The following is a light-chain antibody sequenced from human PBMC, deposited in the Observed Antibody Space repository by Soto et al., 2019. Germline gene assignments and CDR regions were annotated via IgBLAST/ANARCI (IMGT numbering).Light chain of an antibody. Sequence: QSVLTQPPSVSGAPGQTVTISCSGSSSNIGAGYDVHWYQQLPGTVPKLVIYDSFNRPSGVPDPFSCSKSGTSASLSITGLQAEDEAYYYCRAYDNSLGVSVLFGGGTKLTVL. CDR1: SSNIGAGYD. J-gene: IGLJ3*02. CDR3: RAYDNSLGVSVL. CDR2: DSF. V-gene: IGLV1-40*01.